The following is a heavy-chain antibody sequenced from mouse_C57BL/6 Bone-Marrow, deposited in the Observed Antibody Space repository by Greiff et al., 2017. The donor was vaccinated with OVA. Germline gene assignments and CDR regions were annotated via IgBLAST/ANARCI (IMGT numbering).Heavy chain of an antibody. V-gene: IGHV1-26*01. CDR3: ARSTLYYYGSSSYYFDY. CDR2: INPNNGGT. J-gene: IGHJ2*01. D-gene: IGHD1-1*01. CDR1: GYTFTDYY. Sequence: VQLKQSGPELVKPGASVKISCKASGYTFTDYYMNWVKQSHGKSLEWIGDINPNNGGTSYNQKFKGKATLTVDKSSSTAYMELRSLTSEDSAVYYCARSTLYYYGSSSYYFDYWGQGTTLTVSS.